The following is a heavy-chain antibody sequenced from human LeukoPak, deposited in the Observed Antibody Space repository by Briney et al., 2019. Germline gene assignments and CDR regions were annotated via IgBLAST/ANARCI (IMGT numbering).Heavy chain of an antibody. D-gene: IGHD6-6*01. J-gene: IGHJ4*02. CDR2: ISGSGGST. Sequence: GGSLRLSCTASGFRFSTSDVTWVRQAPGKGLEWVSAISGSGGSTYYADSVKGRFTISRDNSKNTLYLQMNSLRAEDTAVYYCAKGLEYSSSSGNFDYWGQGTLVTVSS. V-gene: IGHV3-23*01. CDR1: GFRFSTSD. CDR3: AKGLEYSSSSGNFDY.